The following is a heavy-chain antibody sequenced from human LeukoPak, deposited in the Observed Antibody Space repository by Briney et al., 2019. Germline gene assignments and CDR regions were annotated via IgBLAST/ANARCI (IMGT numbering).Heavy chain of an antibody. V-gene: IGHV3-7*01. CDR2: IKEDGSEK. CDR3: ARDSSGYQ. Sequence: GGSLRLSRAASGFTFSTYWMSWVHQAPGKGLEWVANIKEDGSEKYDGDSVKGRFTISRDNAKNSLYLQMNSLRAEDTAVYYCARDSSGYQWGQGTLVTVSS. CDR1: GFTFSTYW. D-gene: IGHD3-22*01. J-gene: IGHJ4*02.